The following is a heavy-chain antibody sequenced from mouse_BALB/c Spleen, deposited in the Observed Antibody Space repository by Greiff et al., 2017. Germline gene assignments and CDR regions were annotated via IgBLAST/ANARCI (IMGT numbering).Heavy chain of an antibody. D-gene: IGHD3-3*01. Sequence: EVKVEESGGGLVKPGGSLKLSCAASGFTFSSYAMSWVRQSPEKRLEWVAEISSGGSYTYYPDTVTGRFTISRDNAKNTLYLEMSSLRSEDTAMYYCARERDEDWYFDVWGAGTTVTVSS. CDR1: GFTFSSYA. CDR2: ISSGGSYT. V-gene: IGHV5-9-4*01. J-gene: IGHJ1*01. CDR3: ARERDEDWYFDV.